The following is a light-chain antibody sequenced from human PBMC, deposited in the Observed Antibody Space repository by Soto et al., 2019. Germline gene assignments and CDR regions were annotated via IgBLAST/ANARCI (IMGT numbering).Light chain of an antibody. CDR1: SSDVGGYSY. CDR2: NVN. V-gene: IGLV2-14*01. CDR3: SSFTSSTTYV. J-gene: IGLJ1*01. Sequence: QSALTQPASVSGSPGQSITISCTGTSSDVGGYSYVSWYQQHPGEVPKLIIFNVNNRPSGVSNRFSGSKSGNTASLTISGLQAEDEADYYCSSFTSSTTYVFGTGTKLTVL.